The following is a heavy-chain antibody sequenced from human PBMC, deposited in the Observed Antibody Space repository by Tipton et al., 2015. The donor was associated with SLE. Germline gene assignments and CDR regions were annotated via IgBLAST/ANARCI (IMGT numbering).Heavy chain of an antibody. Sequence: TLSLTCAVYGGSFSDYFWTWIRQSPGKGLEWIGDVNHSGSTDYHPSLKSRVTMSVDTSKNQFSLKLTSVTAADTALYYCARCTIFGVVRGSFDSWGQGTLVTDS. CDR1: GGSFSDYF. CDR2: VNHSGST. J-gene: IGHJ4*02. CDR3: ARCTIFGVVRGSFDS. D-gene: IGHD3-3*01. V-gene: IGHV4-34*01.